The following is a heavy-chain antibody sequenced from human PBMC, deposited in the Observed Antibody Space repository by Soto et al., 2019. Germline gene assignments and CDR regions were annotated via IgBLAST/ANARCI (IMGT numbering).Heavy chain of an antibody. D-gene: IGHD3-22*01. J-gene: IGHJ4*02. CDR1: GFTFSGSA. CDR2: IRSKANSYAT. CDR3: ARSYYYDSTGYYRTFDY. V-gene: IGHV3-73*01. Sequence: GGSLRLSCEASGFTFSGSAMHWVRQASGKGLEWVGRIRSKANSYATAYAASVKGRFSISRDESKNTAYLQMNSLKTEDTALYFCARSYYYDSTGYYRTFDYWGPGTLVTVSS.